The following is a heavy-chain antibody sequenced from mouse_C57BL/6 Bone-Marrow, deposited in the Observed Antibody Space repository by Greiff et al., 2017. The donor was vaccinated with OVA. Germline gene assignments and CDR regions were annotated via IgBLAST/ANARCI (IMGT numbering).Heavy chain of an antibody. J-gene: IGHJ2*01. CDR3: TTGYYGSSPYYFDY. CDR1: GFNIKDDY. V-gene: IGHV14-4*01. D-gene: IGHD1-1*01. CDR2: IDPENGDT. Sequence: EVQLKESGAELVRPGASVKLSCTASGFNIKDDYMHWVKQRPEQGLEWIGWIDPENGDTEYASKFQGKATITADTSSNTAYLQLSSLTSEDTAVYYCTTGYYGSSPYYFDYWGQGTTLTVSS.